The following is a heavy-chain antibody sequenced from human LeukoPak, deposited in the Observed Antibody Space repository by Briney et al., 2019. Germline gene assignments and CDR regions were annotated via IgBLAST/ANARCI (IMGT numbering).Heavy chain of an antibody. CDR2: IYPGDSDT. V-gene: IGHV5-51*01. D-gene: IGHD2-2*01. CDR3: AVLGFGSTNDSWFDP. Sequence: GESLKISCKGSGYSFTNYWIGWVRQMPGKGLEWMGIIYPGDSDTTYSPSFQGQVTISADKSISTAYLQWSSLKASDTAMYYCAVLGFGSTNDSWFDPRGQGTLVTVSS. CDR1: GYSFTNYW. J-gene: IGHJ5*02.